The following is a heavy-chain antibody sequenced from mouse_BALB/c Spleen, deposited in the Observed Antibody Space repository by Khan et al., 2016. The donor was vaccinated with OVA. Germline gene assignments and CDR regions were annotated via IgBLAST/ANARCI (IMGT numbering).Heavy chain of an antibody. Sequence: EVELVESGGGLVQPGGSRKLSCAASGFTLSSFGMHWVRQAPEKGLEWVAYISSGSNTINYADTVKGRFTISRDNSQNTLFLQMTSLRSEDKAMYDCTRRRIYDGYYGGAMDYWGQGTSVTVSS. D-gene: IGHD2-3*01. V-gene: IGHV5-17*02. J-gene: IGHJ4*01. CDR1: GFTLSSFG. CDR2: ISSGSNTI. CDR3: TRRRIYDGYYGGAMDY.